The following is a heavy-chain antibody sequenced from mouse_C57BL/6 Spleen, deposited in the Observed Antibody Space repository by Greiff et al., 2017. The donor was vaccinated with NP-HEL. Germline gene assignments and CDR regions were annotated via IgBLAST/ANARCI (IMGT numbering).Heavy chain of an antibody. CDR3: ARDAYEDAMDY. CDR1: GYAFSSSW. V-gene: IGHV1-82*01. CDR2: IYPGDGDT. J-gene: IGHJ4*01. Sequence: VQLQESGPELVKPGASVKISCKASGYAFSSSWMNWVKQRPGKGLEWIGRIYPGDGDTNYNGKFKGKATLTADKSSSTAYMQLSSLTSEDSAVYFCARDAYEDAMDYWGQGTSVTVSS. D-gene: IGHD1-1*01.